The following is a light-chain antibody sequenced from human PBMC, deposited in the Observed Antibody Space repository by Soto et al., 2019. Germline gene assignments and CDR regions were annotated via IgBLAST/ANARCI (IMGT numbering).Light chain of an antibody. CDR3: QVYDSSAFT. CDR2: KAS. CDR1: QTISSW. V-gene: IGKV1-5*03. J-gene: IGKJ5*01. Sequence: DIQMTQSPSTLSGSVGDRVTITCRASQTISSWLAWYQQKPGKAPKLLIYKASTLKSGVPSRFSGSGSGTEFTLTISRLAPEDSAVYHCQVYDSSAFTFGQGTRLEIK.